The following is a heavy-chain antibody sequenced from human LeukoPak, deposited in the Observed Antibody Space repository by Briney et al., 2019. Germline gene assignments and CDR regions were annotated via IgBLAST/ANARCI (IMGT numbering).Heavy chain of an antibody. V-gene: IGHV4-34*01. Sequence: PSETLSLTCGVYGGSFSGYHWTWIRLRPGKGLEWIGEINHSGSTHYNPSLKSRVTISVDTSNNQFSLKLHSVTAADTAVYYCARGFPSSSRWFDPWGQGTLVTVSS. J-gene: IGHJ5*02. D-gene: IGHD6-6*01. CDR2: INHSGST. CDR1: GGSFSGYH. CDR3: ARGFPSSSRWFDP.